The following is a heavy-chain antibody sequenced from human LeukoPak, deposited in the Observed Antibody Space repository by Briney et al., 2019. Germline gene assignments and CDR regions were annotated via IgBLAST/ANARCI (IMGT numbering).Heavy chain of an antibody. CDR1: GFTFSSYS. CDR2: ISSSSSYI. V-gene: IGHV3-21*01. Sequence: GGSLRLSCAASGFTFSSYSMNWVRQAPGKGLEWVSSISSSSSYIYYADSVKGRFTISRVNAKNSLYLQMNSLRAEDTAVYYCARGPYCSSTSCSNRGFDYWGQGTLVTVSS. D-gene: IGHD2-2*01. CDR3: ARGPYCSSTSCSNRGFDY. J-gene: IGHJ4*02.